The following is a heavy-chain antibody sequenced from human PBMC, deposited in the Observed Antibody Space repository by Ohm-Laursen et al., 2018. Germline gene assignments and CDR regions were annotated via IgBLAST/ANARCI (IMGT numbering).Heavy chain of an antibody. J-gene: IGHJ2*01. V-gene: IGHV3-23*01. Sequence: GSLRLSCTASGFTFSTYGMNWVRLAPGKGLEWVSSISDSGTTTYYADPVKGRFTISRDTSKNTLYLQMNSLRVEDTAVYYCAREIPHYSRVYHFDLWGRGTLVSVSS. CDR2: ISDSGTTT. CDR1: GFTFSTYG. D-gene: IGHD6-25*01. CDR3: AREIPHYSRVYHFDL.